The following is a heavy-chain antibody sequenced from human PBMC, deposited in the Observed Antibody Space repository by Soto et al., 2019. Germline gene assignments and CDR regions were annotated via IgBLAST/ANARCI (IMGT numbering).Heavy chain of an antibody. CDR1: GITFSNAW. Sequence: GGSLRLSCAASGITFSNAWMTWVRQAPGKGLEWVGRIKSITDGGTTDYAAPVKGRLTISRDDSKDTLYLQMNNLRTEDTAVYHCTTDSADIVVVPATFGMDVWGQGTTVTVSS. CDR3: TTDSADIVVVPATFGMDV. J-gene: IGHJ6*02. CDR2: IKSITDGGTT. V-gene: IGHV3-15*01. D-gene: IGHD2-2*01.